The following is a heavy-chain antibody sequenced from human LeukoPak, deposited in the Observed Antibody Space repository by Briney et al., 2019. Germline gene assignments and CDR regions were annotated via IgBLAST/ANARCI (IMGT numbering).Heavy chain of an antibody. Sequence: SETLSLTCAVSGGSISSSNWWSWVRQPPGKGLEWIGEIYHSGSTYYNPSLKSRVTISVDRSKNQFSLKLSSVTAADTAVYYCAREAAPAPYYFDYWGQGTLVTVSS. J-gene: IGHJ4*02. CDR3: AREAAPAPYYFDY. D-gene: IGHD6-6*01. CDR2: IYHSGST. V-gene: IGHV4-4*02. CDR1: GGSISSSNW.